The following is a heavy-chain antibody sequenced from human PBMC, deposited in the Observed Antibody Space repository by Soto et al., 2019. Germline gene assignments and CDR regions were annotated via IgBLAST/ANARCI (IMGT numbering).Heavy chain of an antibody. J-gene: IGHJ5*02. V-gene: IGHV1-18*04. CDR3: ARERFGELLGSWFDP. CDR2: TSAYNGNT. CDR1: GYTFTSYG. Sequence: ASVKVSCKASGYTFTSYGISWVRQAPGQGLEWMGWTSAYNGNTNYAQKLQGRVTMTTDTSTSTAYMELRSLRSDDTAVYYCARERFGELLGSWFDPWGQGTLVTVSS. D-gene: IGHD3-10*01.